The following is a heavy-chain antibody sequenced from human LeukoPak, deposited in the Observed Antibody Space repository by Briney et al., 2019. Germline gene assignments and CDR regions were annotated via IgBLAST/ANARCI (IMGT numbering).Heavy chain of an antibody. Sequence: PGGSLRLSCAASGFTFSSYSINWVRQAPGKGLEWVSHISSSSDTIFYADSVEGRFTISRDNAKNSLYLQMNSLRAEDTAVYYCVREGNYYDSSGYYYVYYFDYWGQGTLVTVSS. CDR3: VREGNYYDSSGYYYVYYFDY. V-gene: IGHV3-48*04. CDR2: ISSSSDTI. J-gene: IGHJ4*02. D-gene: IGHD3-22*01. CDR1: GFTFSSYS.